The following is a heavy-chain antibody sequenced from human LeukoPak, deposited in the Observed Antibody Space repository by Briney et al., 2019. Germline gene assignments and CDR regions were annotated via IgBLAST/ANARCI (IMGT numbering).Heavy chain of an antibody. Sequence: ASVKVSCEASGYTFTSYYMHWVRQAPGQGLEWMGIINPSGGSTSYAQKFQGRVTMTRDTSTSTVYMELSSLRSEDTAVYYCARDYTRSGSYSPPGYWGQGTLVTVSS. D-gene: IGHD1-26*01. V-gene: IGHV1-46*01. CDR2: INPSGGST. CDR1: GYTFTSYY. CDR3: ARDYTRSGSYSPPGY. J-gene: IGHJ4*02.